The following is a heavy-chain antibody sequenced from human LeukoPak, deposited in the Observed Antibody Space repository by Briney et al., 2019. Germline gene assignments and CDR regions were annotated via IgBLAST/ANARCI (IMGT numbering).Heavy chain of an antibody. Sequence: KSSQSLSLTCTVSGASFSNYYWSWIRQPPGKGLEWIGRIYSSGSTNYNPSLKSRLTISLDTSKNQFSLKLSSVTAADTAVYYCARQFDPWGQGILVTVSS. CDR1: GASFSNYY. V-gene: IGHV4-59*08. CDR3: ARQFDP. J-gene: IGHJ5*02. CDR2: IYSSGST.